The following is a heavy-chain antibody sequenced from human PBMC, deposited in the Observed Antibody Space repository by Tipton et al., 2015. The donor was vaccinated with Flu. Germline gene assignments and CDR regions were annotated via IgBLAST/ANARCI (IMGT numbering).Heavy chain of an antibody. Sequence: QLMQSGPEAKKPGASVRVSCRASGYTFSNHDINWIRQAAGQGLEWMGWMSPNSGNTGYAQKFQGRVTMTRDTSARTAYMELTSLTSEDTAIYFCATSPPDSSAIDQWGQGTLVTVSP. CDR3: ATSPPDSSAIDQ. CDR1: GYTFSNHD. J-gene: IGHJ5*02. D-gene: IGHD6-6*01. V-gene: IGHV1-8*01. CDR2: MSPNSGNT.